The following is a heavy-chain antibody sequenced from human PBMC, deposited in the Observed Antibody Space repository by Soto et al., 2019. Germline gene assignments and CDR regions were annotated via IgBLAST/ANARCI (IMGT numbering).Heavy chain of an antibody. CDR1: GFTFSNAW. J-gene: IGHJ4*02. V-gene: IGHV3-15*01. D-gene: IGHD5-18*01. CDR3: TTHSPADPDTAMVRLDY. Sequence: GGFLRLSCAASGFTFSNAWMSWVRQAPGKGLEWVGRIKSKTDGGTTDYAAPVKGRFTISRDDSKNTLYLQMNSLKTEDTAVYYCTTHSPADPDTAMVRLDYWGQGTLVTVSS. CDR2: IKSKTDGGTT.